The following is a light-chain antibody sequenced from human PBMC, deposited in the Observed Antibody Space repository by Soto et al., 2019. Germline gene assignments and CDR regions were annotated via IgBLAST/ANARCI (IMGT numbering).Light chain of an antibody. CDR1: QSVLYSSDNRNY. CDR3: QQNYSPPLT. CDR2: AAS. V-gene: IGKV4-1*01. J-gene: IGKJ4*01. Sequence: LTPYSHAPLAAPPARVTTNCRSSQSVLYSSDNRNYLGWYQQKLGQSPKLLIYAASRRECGVPSRFSGSGSETDFTLTISRLQPEDFATYYCQQNYSPPLTFGGGTKVDIK.